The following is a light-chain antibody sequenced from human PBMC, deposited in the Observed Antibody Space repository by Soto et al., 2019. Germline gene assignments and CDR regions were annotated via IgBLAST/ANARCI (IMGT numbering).Light chain of an antibody. J-gene: IGLJ1*01. V-gene: IGLV1-47*01. Sequence: QSVLTQPPSASGTPGQRVTISCSGNRYNMGTSYVYWYQQLTGTAPKLLIYRNDQRPSGVPDRFSGSKSGTSASLAISGLRSEDEADYYCASWDDSLSGYVFGTGTKLTVL. CDR1: RYNMGTSY. CDR3: ASWDDSLSGYV. CDR2: RND.